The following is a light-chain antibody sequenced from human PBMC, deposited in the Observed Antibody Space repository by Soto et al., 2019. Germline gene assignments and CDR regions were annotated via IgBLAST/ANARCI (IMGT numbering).Light chain of an antibody. CDR1: QSITNW. CDR2: DAS. V-gene: IGKV1-5*01. J-gene: IGKJ4*01. Sequence: DIPMTQSPSTLSASVGDRVTITCRASQSITNWLAWYRQKPGKAPNLLIYDASSLETGVPSRFSGNGSGTEFTLTISSLQPDDFATYYCQQYSTYPLTFGGGTKVEIK. CDR3: QQYSTYPLT.